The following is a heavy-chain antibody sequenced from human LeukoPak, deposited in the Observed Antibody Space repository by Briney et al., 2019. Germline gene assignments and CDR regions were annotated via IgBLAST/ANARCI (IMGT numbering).Heavy chain of an antibody. Sequence: SETLSLTCTVSGVSISSGHYWGWARQPPGKGLEWIASISHSGTTFYNPSLKSRVTISVDTSKNQFSLTVTSVTAADTAVYYCSRGQSISAVAVWGQGTLVTVSS. CDR1: GVSISSGHY. J-gene: IGHJ4*02. CDR3: SRGQSISAVAV. V-gene: IGHV4-38-2*02. D-gene: IGHD6-13*01. CDR2: ISHSGTT.